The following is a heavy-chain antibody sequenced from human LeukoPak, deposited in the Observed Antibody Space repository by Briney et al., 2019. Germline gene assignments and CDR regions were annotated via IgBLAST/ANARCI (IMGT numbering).Heavy chain of an antibody. Sequence: ASVKVSCKASGYTFTSYGISWVRQAPGQGLEWMGWISAYNGNANYAQKLQGRVTMTTDTSTSTAYMELRSLRSDDTAVYYCARAGTYYYDSSGYRNFYYYYMDVWGKGATVTVSS. V-gene: IGHV1-18*01. CDR2: ISAYNGNA. D-gene: IGHD3-22*01. CDR1: GYTFTSYG. J-gene: IGHJ6*03. CDR3: ARAGTYYYDSSGYRNFYYYYMDV.